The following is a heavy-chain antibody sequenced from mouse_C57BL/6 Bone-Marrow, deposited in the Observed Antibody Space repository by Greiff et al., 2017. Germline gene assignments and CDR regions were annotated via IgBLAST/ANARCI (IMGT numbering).Heavy chain of an antibody. J-gene: IGHJ1*03. CDR3: TIMVTDWYFDV. Sequence: EVMLVESGEGLVKPGGSLKLSCAASGFTFSSYAMSWVRQTPEKRLEWVAYISSGGDYIYYADTVKGRCTISRDNASNTLYLQSSSLKSEDTAMYYCTIMVTDWYFDVWGTGTTVTVSS. D-gene: IGHD2-2*01. CDR2: ISSGGDYI. CDR1: GFTFSSYA. V-gene: IGHV5-9-1*02.